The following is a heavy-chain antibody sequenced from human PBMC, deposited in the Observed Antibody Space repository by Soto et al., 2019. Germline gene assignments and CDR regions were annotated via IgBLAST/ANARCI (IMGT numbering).Heavy chain of an antibody. Sequence: EVQLLESGGGLVQPGWSLRLPCAASGFTFISYWMHWVRQATGKGLVRVSLVNGDGSTTDYGDSARGRFTMSRDYTRNTVYLQINSLRAEDSAVEFCARVGAPYCGTISCSRPCDHWGQATLVTVSS. V-gene: IGHV3-74*01. CDR1: GFTFISYW. CDR3: ARVGAPYCGTISCSRPCDH. J-gene: IGHJ4*02. CDR2: VNGDGSTT. D-gene: IGHD2-2*01.